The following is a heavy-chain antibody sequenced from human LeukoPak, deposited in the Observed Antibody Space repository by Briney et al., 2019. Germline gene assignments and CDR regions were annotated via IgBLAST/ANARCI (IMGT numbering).Heavy chain of an antibody. CDR1: GHSFTSYY. CDR3: TRDIPYEVTFGGVTVMGSFVLDY. D-gene: IGHD3-16*02. CDR2: INPSGGST. V-gene: IGHV1-46*01. Sequence: ASVKVSCKASGHSFTSYYMHWVRQAPGRGLEWMGIINPSGGSTSYAQKFQGRVTLTRDTSTTTVYMELSSLRSEDTAVYYCTRDIPYEVTFGGVTVMGSFVLDYWGQGTLVTVSS. J-gene: IGHJ4*02.